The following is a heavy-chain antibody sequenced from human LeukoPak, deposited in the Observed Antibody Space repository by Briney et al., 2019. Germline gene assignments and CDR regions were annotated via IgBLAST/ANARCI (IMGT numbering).Heavy chain of an antibody. D-gene: IGHD4-11*01. V-gene: IGHV4-59*01. Sequence: PSETLSLTCTVSGGSISSYYWSWIRQPPGMGLEWIGYIYYSGSTNYNPSLKGRVTISVDTSKNQFSLKLSSVTAADTAVYYCARIPRPPASNYYYYYMDVWGKGTTVTVSS. CDR3: ARIPRPPASNYYYYYMDV. J-gene: IGHJ6*03. CDR1: GGSISSYY. CDR2: IYYSGST.